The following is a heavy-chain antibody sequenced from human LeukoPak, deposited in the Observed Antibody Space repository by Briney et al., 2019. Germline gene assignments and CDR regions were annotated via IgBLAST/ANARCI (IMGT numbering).Heavy chain of an antibody. CDR1: GGSISSSSYY. D-gene: IGHD4-17*01. CDR3: ARDPTVTTNDAFDI. Sequence: PSETLSLTCTVSGGSISSSSYYWGWIRQPPGKGLEWIGSIYYSGSTYYNPSLKSRVAISVDTSKNQFSLKLSSVTAADTAVYYCARDPTVTTNDAFDIWGQGTMVTVSS. J-gene: IGHJ3*02. CDR2: IYYSGST. V-gene: IGHV4-39*07.